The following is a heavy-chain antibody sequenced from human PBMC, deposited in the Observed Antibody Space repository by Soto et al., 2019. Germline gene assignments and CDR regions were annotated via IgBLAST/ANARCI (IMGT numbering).Heavy chain of an antibody. CDR2: ISYDGSNK. Sequence: GGSLRLSCAASGFTFSSYAMHWVRQAPGKGLEWVAVISYDGSNKYYADSVKGRFTISRDNSKNTLYLQMNSLRAEDTAVYYCARQKEYSSSFFARKVRYFDYWGQGTLVTSPQ. J-gene: IGHJ4*02. CDR3: ARQKEYSSSFFARKVRYFDY. V-gene: IGHV3-30-3*01. CDR1: GFTFSSYA. D-gene: IGHD6-6*01.